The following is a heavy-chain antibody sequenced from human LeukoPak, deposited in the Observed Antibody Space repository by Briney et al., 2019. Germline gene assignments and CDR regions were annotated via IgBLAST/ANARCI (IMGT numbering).Heavy chain of an antibody. CDR1: GFTFSNYA. CDR2: INPSGGST. CDR3: AKAVSHSYFDF. J-gene: IGHJ4*02. V-gene: IGHV3-23*01. Sequence: PGGSLRLSCAASGFTFSNYAMNWVRQAPGRGLEWVSGINPSGGSTYYADSVKGRFTISRDNPKNTLYLQMNSLRAEDTALYFCAKAVSHSYFDFWGQGPLVTVSA. D-gene: IGHD6-19*01.